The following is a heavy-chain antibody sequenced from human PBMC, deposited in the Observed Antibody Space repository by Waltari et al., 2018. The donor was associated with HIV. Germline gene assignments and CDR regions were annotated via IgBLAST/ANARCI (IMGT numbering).Heavy chain of an antibody. CDR3: ARGDRAFDV. Sequence: QVQLLQSGSEVKRPGASVRVSCKTSGYPFSYYGITWVRQAPVQGLEWRGWISTYQGKTKFAQAIEAKIRFTIDTSRHTAYMDLTSLRSDDTAVYYCARGDRAFDVWGQGTMVTVSS. CDR2: ISTYQGKT. CDR1: GYPFSYYG. D-gene: IGHD1-26*01. V-gene: IGHV1-18*01. J-gene: IGHJ3*01.